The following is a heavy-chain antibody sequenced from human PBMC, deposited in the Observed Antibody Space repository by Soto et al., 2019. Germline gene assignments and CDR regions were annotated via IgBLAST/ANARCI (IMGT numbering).Heavy chain of an antibody. D-gene: IGHD3-10*01. CDR3: ARALPMVRGLISYYFDN. J-gene: IGHJ4*02. CDR1: GYMFTSYG. V-gene: IGHV1-18*01. CDR2: ISAYNGNT. Sequence: ASVKVSCKASGYMFTSYGISWVRQAPGQVLEWMGWISAYNGNTDYAQKFQGRVTMTTDTSTSTAYMELRSLRSDDTAVYYCARALPMVRGLISYYFDNWGQGIMVTVSS.